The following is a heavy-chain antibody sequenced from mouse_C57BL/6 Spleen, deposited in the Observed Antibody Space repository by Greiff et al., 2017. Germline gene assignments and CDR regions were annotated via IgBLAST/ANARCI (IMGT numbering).Heavy chain of an antibody. D-gene: IGHD2-3*01. CDR1: GYTFTSSG. J-gene: IGHJ1*03. CDR2: IYPRSGNT. V-gene: IGHV1-81*01. CDR3: ARKGWLLRLGYFDV. Sequence: VQLQQSGAELARPGASVKLSCKASGYTFTSSGISWVKQRPGQGLEWIGEIYPRSGNTYYNEKFKGKGTLTADKSSSTAYMELRSRRSEDSAVYVCARKGWLLRLGYFDVWGTGTTVTVSS.